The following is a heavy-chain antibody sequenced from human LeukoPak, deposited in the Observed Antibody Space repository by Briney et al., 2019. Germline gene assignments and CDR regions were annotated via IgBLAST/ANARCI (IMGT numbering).Heavy chain of an antibody. J-gene: IGHJ3*02. D-gene: IGHD3-3*01. CDR1: GFTFSSYW. CDR3: AREKDYDFWSGYSQPYAFDI. CDR2: INSDGSST. V-gene: IGHV3-74*01. Sequence: GGSLRLSCAASGFTFSSYWMHWVRQAPGKGLVWVSRINSDGSSTSYAGSVKGRFTISRDNAKNTLYLQMNSLRAEDTAVYYCAREKDYDFWSGYSQPYAFDIWGPGTMVTVSS.